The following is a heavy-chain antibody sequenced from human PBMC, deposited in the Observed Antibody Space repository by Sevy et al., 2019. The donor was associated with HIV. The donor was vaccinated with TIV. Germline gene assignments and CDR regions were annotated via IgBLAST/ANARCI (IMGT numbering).Heavy chain of an antibody. CDR2: IKEDGSER. V-gene: IGHV3-7*01. Sequence: GGSLRLSCAASGFTFNMYWMTWVRQAPGKGLEWVANIKEDGSERNYLDSVKGRFTISRDNAKESLYLQINSLRAEDTAVYYCARHCSGGSCYSLLPHYYYGMDVWGQGPTATVSS. D-gene: IGHD2-15*01. J-gene: IGHJ6*02. CDR3: ARHCSGGSCYSLLPHYYYGMDV. CDR1: GFTFNMYW.